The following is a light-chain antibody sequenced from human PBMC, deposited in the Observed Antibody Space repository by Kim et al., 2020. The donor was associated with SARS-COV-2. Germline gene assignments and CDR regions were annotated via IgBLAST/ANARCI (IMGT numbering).Light chain of an antibody. V-gene: IGKV1-5*03. CDR2: KAS. Sequence: DIQMTQSPSTLPESVGDRVTITCRASQSISIWLAWYQQKPGKAPKLLIYKASTLESGVPSRFSGSGSGTEFTLTISSLQPDDYATYYCQQYNSFWTFGQGTKVDIK. CDR1: QSISIW. J-gene: IGKJ1*01. CDR3: QQYNSFWT.